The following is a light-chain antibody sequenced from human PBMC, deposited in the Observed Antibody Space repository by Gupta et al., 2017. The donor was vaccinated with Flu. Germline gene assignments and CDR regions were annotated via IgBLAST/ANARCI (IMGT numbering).Light chain of an antibody. V-gene: IGLV2-8*01. Sequence: QSALNQPPSASGSPGPSVTISCTGTSSDVGGSNYVSWYQQHPGKAPKLMIYEVTKRSSGVPDRFSGSKSANTASLIVSGLQAEDEADYYCSSYAGNNNVVFGGGTKLTVL. CDR2: EVT. CDR1: SSDVGGSNY. CDR3: SSYAGNNNVV. J-gene: IGLJ3*02.